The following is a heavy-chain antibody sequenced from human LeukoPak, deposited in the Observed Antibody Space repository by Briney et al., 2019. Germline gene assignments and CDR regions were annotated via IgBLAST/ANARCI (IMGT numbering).Heavy chain of an antibody. CDR3: VKDLYSFSFDY. D-gene: IGHD2-8*01. J-gene: IGHJ4*02. CDR1: GFTFRNYG. Sequence: GETLRLSCSASGFTFRNYGMHWVRQAPGKGLEYVSTISSYGGSTYYADLVKGRFTISRDNSKNTLYLQMSSLRAEDTAVYYCVKDLYSFSFDYWGQGTLVTVSS. V-gene: IGHV3-64D*09. CDR2: ISSYGGST.